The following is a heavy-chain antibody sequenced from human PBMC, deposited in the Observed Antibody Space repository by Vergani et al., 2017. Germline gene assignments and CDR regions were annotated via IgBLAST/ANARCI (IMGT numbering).Heavy chain of an antibody. CDR3: ARYYYVSSGYFGFDY. V-gene: IGHV4-31*03. CDR2: IYYSGST. Sequence: QVQLQESGPGLVKPSQTLSLTCTVSGGSISSGGYYWRWIRQHPGKGLEWIGDIYYSGSTYYNPSLKSRVTISVETSKNQFSLKLSAVTAADTAVYYWARYYYVSSGYFGFDYWGQGTLVTVSS. J-gene: IGHJ4*02. D-gene: IGHD3-22*01. CDR1: GGSISSGGYY.